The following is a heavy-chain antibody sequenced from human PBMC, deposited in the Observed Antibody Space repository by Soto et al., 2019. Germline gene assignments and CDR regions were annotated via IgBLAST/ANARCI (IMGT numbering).Heavy chain of an antibody. Sequence: VASVKVSCKASGYTFTSCYMRWVRQAPGQGLEWMGIINPSGGSTSYAQKFQGRVTMTRDTSTSTVYMELSSLRSEDTAVYYCARDRITMVRGVIIPHYWGQGTLVTVSS. J-gene: IGHJ4*02. V-gene: IGHV1-46*01. D-gene: IGHD3-10*01. CDR1: GYTFTSCY. CDR2: INPSGGST. CDR3: ARDRITMVRGVIIPHY.